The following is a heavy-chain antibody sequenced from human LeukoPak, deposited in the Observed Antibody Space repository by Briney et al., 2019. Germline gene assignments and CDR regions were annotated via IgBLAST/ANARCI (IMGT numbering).Heavy chain of an antibody. CDR2: TNPSTGGT. CDR1: GYTFTGSY. D-gene: IGHD2-2*01. J-gene: IGHJ4*02. Sequence: ASVKVSCKTSGYTFTGSYLHWVRRVPGQGLEWIGWTNPSTGGTKSAQQFEGRVTMTRDTSNTTGYLELRSLRLDDTATYYCARGGAFCSITTCHEFDHWGQGTLVIVSS. CDR3: ARGGAFCSITTCHEFDH. V-gene: IGHV1-2*02.